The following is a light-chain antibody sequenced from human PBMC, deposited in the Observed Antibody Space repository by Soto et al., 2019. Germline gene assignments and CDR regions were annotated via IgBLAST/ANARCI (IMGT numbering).Light chain of an antibody. CDR1: QSVGNN. CDR3: QQSYSTPRA. CDR2: EAS. Sequence: EIVLTQSPATLSLSPGERATLSCRASQSVGNNLAWYQQKPGQAPGLLIYEASTRATGIPARFSGSGSGTDFTLTISSMQSEDFATYYCQQSYSTPRAFGQGNKVDIK. J-gene: IGKJ1*01. V-gene: IGKV3-11*01.